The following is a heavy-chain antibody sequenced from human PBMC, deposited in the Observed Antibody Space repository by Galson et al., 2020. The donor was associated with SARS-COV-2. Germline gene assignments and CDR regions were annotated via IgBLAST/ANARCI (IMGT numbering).Heavy chain of an antibody. D-gene: IGHD3-22*01. J-gene: IGHJ4*02. CDR3: AKGKIVVVITLDYFDY. CDR2: ISYDGSNK. V-gene: IGHV3-30*18. Sequence: GESLKISCAASGFTFSSYGMHWVRQAPGKGLEWVAVISYDGSNKYYADSVKGRFTISRDNSKNTLYLQMNSLRAEDTAVYYCAKGKIVVVITLDYFDYWGQGTLVTVSS. CDR1: GFTFSSYG.